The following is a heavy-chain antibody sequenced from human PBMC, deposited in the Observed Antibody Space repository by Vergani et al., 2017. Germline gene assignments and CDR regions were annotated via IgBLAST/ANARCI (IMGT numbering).Heavy chain of an antibody. CDR1: GGTFSSYT. J-gene: IGHJ6*02. V-gene: IGHV1-69*08. CDR2: IIPILGIA. CDR3: AREPDWVATIRYYYYGMDV. D-gene: IGHD5-12*01. Sequence: QVQLVQSGAEVKKPGSSVKVSCKASGGTFSSYTISWVRQAPGQGLEWMGRIIPILGIANYAQKFQGRVTITADKSTSTAYMELSSLRSEDTAVYYCAREPDWVATIRYYYYGMDVWGQGTTVTVSS.